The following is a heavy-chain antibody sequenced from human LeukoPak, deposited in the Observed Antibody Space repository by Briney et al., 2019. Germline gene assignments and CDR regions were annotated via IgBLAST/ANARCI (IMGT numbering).Heavy chain of an antibody. D-gene: IGHD6-13*01. Sequence: GESLKFSCKTSGYSFTNYWIAWVRQMPGKGLEYMGIIYPRDSDIRYNPSFRGQVTISADKSISTAYLQWTSLKASDTAMYFCARPPHTSSWYFFDFWGQGTLVTVSS. CDR3: ARPPHTSSWYFFDF. CDR1: GYSFTNYW. V-gene: IGHV5-51*01. J-gene: IGHJ4*02. CDR2: IYPRDSDI.